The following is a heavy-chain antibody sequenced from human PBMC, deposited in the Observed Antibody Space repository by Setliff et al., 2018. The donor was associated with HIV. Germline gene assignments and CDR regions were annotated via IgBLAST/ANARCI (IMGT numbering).Heavy chain of an antibody. V-gene: IGHV4-39*01. CDR1: GVPINRTDHY. Sequence: SETLSLTCSVSGVPINRTDHYWGWIRQSPGKRLEWIGSVSQSGSTYYNPSLKSRITISVDRSKNLFSLKLISVTAADQGVYYCARVPVAGANWFDPWGLGTLVTVS. D-gene: IGHD2-21*01. J-gene: IGHJ5*02. CDR2: VSQSGST. CDR3: ARVPVAGANWFDP.